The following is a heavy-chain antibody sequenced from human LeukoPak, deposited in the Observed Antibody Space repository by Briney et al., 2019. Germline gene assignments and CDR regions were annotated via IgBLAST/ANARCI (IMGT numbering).Heavy chain of an antibody. CDR3: ARDPIDSSGYTDAFDI. CDR1: GFTFSSYA. D-gene: IGHD3-22*01. Sequence: GESLRLSCAASGFTFSSYAMHWVRQAPGKGLEWVAVISYDGSNKYYADSVKGRFTISRDNSKNTLYLQMNSLRAEDTAVYYCARDPIDSSGYTDAFDIWGQGTMVTVSS. V-gene: IGHV3-30-3*01. CDR2: ISYDGSNK. J-gene: IGHJ3*02.